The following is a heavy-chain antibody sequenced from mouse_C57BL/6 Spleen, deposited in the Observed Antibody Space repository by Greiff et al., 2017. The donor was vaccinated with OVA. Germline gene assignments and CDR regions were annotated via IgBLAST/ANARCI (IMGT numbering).Heavy chain of an antibody. CDR3: ARGDYGSSFDY. Sequence: EVKLMESEGGLVQPGSSMKLSCTASGFTFSDYSMAWVRQVPEKGLEWVANINYDGSSTYYLDSLKSRFIISRDNAKNILYLQMSSLKSEDTATYYCARGDYGSSFDYWGQGTTLTVSS. J-gene: IGHJ2*01. CDR2: INYDGSST. D-gene: IGHD1-1*01. CDR1: GFTFSDYS. V-gene: IGHV5-16*01.